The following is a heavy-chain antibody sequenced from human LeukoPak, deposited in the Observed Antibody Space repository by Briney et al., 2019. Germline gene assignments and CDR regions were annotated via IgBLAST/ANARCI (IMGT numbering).Heavy chain of an antibody. D-gene: IGHD4-17*01. CDR2: XRTKAKDYTT. Sequence: LSCXTSGFTFSDHYMDWVRQAPGKGLEWVAXXRTKAKDYTTEYAASVKGKFTVSRDESMHSLYLQMNSLKTEDTAVYYCARGPTVTSNYHYGMDVWGQGTTVTVSS. CDR1: GFTFSDHY. V-gene: IGHV3-72*01. J-gene: IGHJ6*02. CDR3: ARGPTVTSNYHYGMDV.